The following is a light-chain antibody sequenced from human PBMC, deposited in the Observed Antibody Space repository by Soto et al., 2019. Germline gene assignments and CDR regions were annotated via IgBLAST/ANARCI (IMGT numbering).Light chain of an antibody. V-gene: IGLV2-8*01. J-gene: IGLJ2*01. Sequence: QSALTQPPSASGSPGQSVTISCTGTSSDVGAYDYVSWYQQHPGKAPKLIIYEVNKRPSGVPDRFSGSKSGNTASLTVSGLQAEDEADCYCSSYAGSNNVVFGGGTKLTVL. CDR2: EVN. CDR3: SSYAGSNNVV. CDR1: SSDVGAYDY.